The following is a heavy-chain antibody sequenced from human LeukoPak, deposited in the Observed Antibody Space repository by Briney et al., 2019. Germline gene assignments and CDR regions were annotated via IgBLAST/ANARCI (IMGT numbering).Heavy chain of an antibody. Sequence: ASVKVSCKASGYTCTNYGISWVRPAPGQGLEWMGWISAYNGNTNYAQKLQGRVTTTTDTSTSTAYMELRSLRSDDTAVYYCARNHYYDILTGSVTYAMDVWGQGTTVTVSS. CDR3: ARNHYYDILTGSVTYAMDV. CDR1: GYTCTNYG. J-gene: IGHJ6*02. D-gene: IGHD3-9*01. CDR2: ISAYNGNT. V-gene: IGHV1-18*01.